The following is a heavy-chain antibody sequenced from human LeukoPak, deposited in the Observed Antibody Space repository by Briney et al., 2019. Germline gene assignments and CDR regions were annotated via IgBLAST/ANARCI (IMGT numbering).Heavy chain of an antibody. Sequence: PGGSLRLSCATSGFTFSNYWMSWVRQAPGKGLEWVANINLRGSEKYYVDSVKGRFTISRDNSKNTLYLQMNSLRAEDTAVYYCAKVIPQAGYSSSWYLDYWGQGTLVTVSS. D-gene: IGHD6-13*01. CDR1: GFTFSNYW. CDR2: INLRGSEK. CDR3: AKVIPQAGYSSSWYLDY. V-gene: IGHV3-7*01. J-gene: IGHJ4*02.